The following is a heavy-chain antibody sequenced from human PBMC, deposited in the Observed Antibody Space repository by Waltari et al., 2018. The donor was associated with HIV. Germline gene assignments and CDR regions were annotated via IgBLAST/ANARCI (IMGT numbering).Heavy chain of an antibody. CDR2: MIVSGSSP. J-gene: IGHJ4*02. CDR1: GFIFSSYA. V-gene: IGHV3-23*01. D-gene: IGHD1-26*01. Sequence: VQLLESGGGLVQPGGSLRLSCAASGFIFSSYAMTWVRQAPGKGLYGVSVMIVSGSSPYFADSVKGRFTISRDNSKNTLYLQMNSLRAEDTAVYYCAREGSFSSSGSFGDYWGQGTLVTVSS. CDR3: AREGSFSSSGSFGDY.